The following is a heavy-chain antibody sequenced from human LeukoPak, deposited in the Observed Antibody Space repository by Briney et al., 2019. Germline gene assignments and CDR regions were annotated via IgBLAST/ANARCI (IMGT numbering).Heavy chain of an antibody. V-gene: IGHV3-7*01. Sequence: GGPLRLSCAASGFTFSIYWMTWVRQAPGKGLEWVANIKHDGSEKYYVDSVRGRFTISRDNAKNSLYLQMNSLRAEDTAVYYCASSQSSTWWYQYMDVWGKATTVTVSS. J-gene: IGHJ6*03. CDR3: ASSQSSTWWYQYMDV. CDR2: IKHDGSEK. CDR1: GFTFSIYW. D-gene: IGHD2-15*01.